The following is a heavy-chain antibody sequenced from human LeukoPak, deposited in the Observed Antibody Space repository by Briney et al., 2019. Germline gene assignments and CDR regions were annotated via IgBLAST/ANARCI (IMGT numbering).Heavy chain of an antibody. CDR1: GFTFSSYW. CDR2: IKEDGSEK. CDR3: ARGYSYGPYWYFDL. D-gene: IGHD5-18*01. V-gene: IGHV3-7*03. Sequence: GGSLRLSCAASGFTFSSYWMSWVRQAPGKGLEWVANIKEDGSEKYYVDSVKGRFTISRDNAKNSLYLQMNSLRAEDTAVYYCARGYSYGPYWYFDLWGRGTLVTVSS. J-gene: IGHJ2*01.